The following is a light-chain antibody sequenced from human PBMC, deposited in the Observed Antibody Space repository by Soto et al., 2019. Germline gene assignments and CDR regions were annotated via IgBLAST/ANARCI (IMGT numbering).Light chain of an antibody. V-gene: IGKV1-39*01. CDR3: QQSHSIPYT. CDR2: GAS. Sequence: DIQMTQSPSSLSASVGDRIIITCRASQSISSYLNWYQQKPGKAPKLLIYGASNLQGGVPSRFSGSGSGSEVTITISNLQHEDVATYYCQQSHSIPYTFCQGTKLEIK. J-gene: IGKJ2*01. CDR1: QSISSY.